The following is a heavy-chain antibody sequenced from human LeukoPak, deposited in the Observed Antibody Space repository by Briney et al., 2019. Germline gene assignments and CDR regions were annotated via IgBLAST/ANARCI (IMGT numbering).Heavy chain of an antibody. J-gene: IGHJ4*02. Sequence: GGSLRLSCAASGLTVSSNYMSWVRQAPGKGLEWVSVIYSGGSTYYADSVKGRFTISRDNSKNTLYLQMNSLRAEDTAVYYCAREPYGSGSAYFDYWGQGTLVTASS. D-gene: IGHD3-10*01. V-gene: IGHV3-66*01. CDR1: GLTVSSNY. CDR3: AREPYGSGSAYFDY. CDR2: IYSGGST.